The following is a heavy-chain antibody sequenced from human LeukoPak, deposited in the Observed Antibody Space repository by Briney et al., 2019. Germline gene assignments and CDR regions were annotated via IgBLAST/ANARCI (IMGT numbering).Heavy chain of an antibody. CDR1: GFTFSSYE. V-gene: IGHV3-48*03. J-gene: IGHJ4*02. CDR3: AKDFFDWLSSTDY. CDR2: ISSSGSTI. D-gene: IGHD3-9*01. Sequence: GGSLRLSCAASGFTFSSYEMNWVRQAPGKGLEWVSYISSSGSTIYYADSVKGRFTISRDNSKNTLYLQMNSLRAEDTAVYYCAKDFFDWLSSTDYWGQGTLVTVSS.